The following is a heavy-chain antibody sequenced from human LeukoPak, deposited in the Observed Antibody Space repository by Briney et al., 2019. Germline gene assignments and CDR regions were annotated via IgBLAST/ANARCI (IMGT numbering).Heavy chain of an antibody. V-gene: IGHV3-21*01. D-gene: IGHD6-19*01. CDR2: ISTSSSYI. CDR3: ARVTVVAGMNFDY. CDR1: GFTFSSHS. J-gene: IGHJ4*02. Sequence: PGGSLRLSCAASGFTFSSHSMTWVRQAPGKGLEWVSSISTSSSYIYYADSVKGRFTISRDNAKKSLYLQMNSLRAEDTAVYYCARVTVVAGMNFDYWGQGTLVTVSS.